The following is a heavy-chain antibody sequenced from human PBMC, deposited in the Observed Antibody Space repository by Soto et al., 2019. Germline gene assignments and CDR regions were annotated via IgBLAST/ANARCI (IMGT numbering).Heavy chain of an antibody. CDR2: VIPMVGMS. Sequence: QVQLVQSGAEVKKPGSSVKVSCTASGGTFNFYSISWVRQAPGQGLEWVGRVIPMVGMSEYAQKFQGRVTITADKSTSTAYMSLRSLGSEDTAVYYCATNYGSGSAHFDYWGQGTLVTVSS. CDR3: ATNYGSGSAHFDY. V-gene: IGHV1-69*02. CDR1: GGTFNFYS. J-gene: IGHJ4*02. D-gene: IGHD3-10*01.